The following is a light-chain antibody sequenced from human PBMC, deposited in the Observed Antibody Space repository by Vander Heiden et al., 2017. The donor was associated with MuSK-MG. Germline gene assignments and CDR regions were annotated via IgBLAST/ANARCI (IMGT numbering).Light chain of an antibody. CDR2: SNI. J-gene: IGLJ3*02. V-gene: IGLV1-47*02. CDR3: AAWDDSLRGRV. CDR1: SSNIGKNY. Sequence: QSVLTPPPTSSGTPGQRATISCSGSSSNIGKNYVYWYRQVPGTAPKLLIYSNIQRPSGVPDRFSGSKSGTSASLAISGLRSEDEADDYCAAWDDSLRGRVFGGGSTLTVL.